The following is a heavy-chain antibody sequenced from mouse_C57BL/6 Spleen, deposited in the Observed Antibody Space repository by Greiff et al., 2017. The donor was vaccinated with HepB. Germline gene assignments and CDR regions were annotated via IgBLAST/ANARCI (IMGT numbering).Heavy chain of an antibody. V-gene: IGHV3-6*01. Sequence: ESGPGLVKPSQSLSLTCSVPGYSITSGYYWNWIRQFPGNKLEWMGYISYDGSNNYNPSLKNRISITRDTSTNQFFLKLNSVTTEDTATYYCAREVYYGSSDWYFDVWGTGTTVTVSS. CDR3: AREVYYGSSDWYFDV. J-gene: IGHJ1*03. D-gene: IGHD1-1*01. CDR2: ISYDGSN. CDR1: GYSITSGYY.